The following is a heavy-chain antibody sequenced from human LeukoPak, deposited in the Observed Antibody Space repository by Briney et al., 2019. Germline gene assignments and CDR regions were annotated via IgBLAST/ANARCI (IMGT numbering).Heavy chain of an antibody. Sequence: SETLSLTCTVSGGSISSYYWSWIRQPSGKGLEWIGYIYTSGSTNYNPSLKSRVTISVDTSKNQFSLKLSSVTAADTAVYYCARLSDTPTEYNWFDPWGQGTLVTVSS. V-gene: IGHV4-4*09. CDR1: GGSISSYY. CDR2: IYTSGST. D-gene: IGHD1-14*01. J-gene: IGHJ5*02. CDR3: ARLSDTPTEYNWFDP.